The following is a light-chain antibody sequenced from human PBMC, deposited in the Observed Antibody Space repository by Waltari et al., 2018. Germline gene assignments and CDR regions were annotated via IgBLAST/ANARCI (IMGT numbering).Light chain of an antibody. Sequence: QSVLTQPASVSGPPGQSITISCTGTRNSIGPYNFISWFQKLPGQAPRLLISEATKRPSGVSYRFSGSKSGNTASLSISDLQAEDEADYYCCSYVGGSRVLFGGGTKLTV. V-gene: IGLV2-23*01. CDR3: CSYVGGSRVL. J-gene: IGLJ2*01. CDR1: RNSIGPYNF. CDR2: EAT.